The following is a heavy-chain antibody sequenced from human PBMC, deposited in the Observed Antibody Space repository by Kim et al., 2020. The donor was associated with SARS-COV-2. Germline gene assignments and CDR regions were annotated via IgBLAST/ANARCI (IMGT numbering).Heavy chain of an antibody. CDR2: INGGNGNT. V-gene: IGHV1-3*01. Sequence: ASVKVSCKASGYTFDTYALYWVRQAPGQRFEWMGWINGGNGNTRYSQNFQGRVTITRDTSANTAYMELSSLTSKDTAVYYCAREGSGSYNWLDPWGQGTLVTVSS. CDR3: AREGSGSYNWLDP. J-gene: IGHJ5*02. D-gene: IGHD3-10*01. CDR1: GYTFDTYA.